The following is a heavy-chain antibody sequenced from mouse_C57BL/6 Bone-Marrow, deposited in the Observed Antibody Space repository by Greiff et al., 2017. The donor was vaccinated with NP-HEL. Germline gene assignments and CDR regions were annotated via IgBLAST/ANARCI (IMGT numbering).Heavy chain of an antibody. CDR2: IDPENGDT. J-gene: IGHJ4*01. CDR3: STMVTTRAMDY. Sequence: VQLQQSGAELVRPGASVKLSCTASGFNIKDDYMHWVKQRPEQGLEWIGWIDPENGDTEYASKFQGKATITADTSSNTAYLQLSSLTSEDTAVYYCSTMVTTRAMDYWGQGTSVTVSS. D-gene: IGHD2-2*01. CDR1: GFNIKDDY. V-gene: IGHV14-4*01.